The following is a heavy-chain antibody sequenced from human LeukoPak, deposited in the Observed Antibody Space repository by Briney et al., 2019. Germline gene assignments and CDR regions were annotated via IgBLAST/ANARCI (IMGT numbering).Heavy chain of an antibody. Sequence: VASVKVSCKASGGTFSSYAISWVRQAPGQGLEWMGRIIPILGIANYAQKFQGRVTITADKSTSTAYMELSSLRSEDTAVYYCASVGGRYCSGGSCYVNDYWGQGTLVTVSS. D-gene: IGHD2-15*01. J-gene: IGHJ4*02. CDR3: ASVGGRYCSGGSCYVNDY. CDR2: IIPILGIA. V-gene: IGHV1-69*04. CDR1: GGTFSSYA.